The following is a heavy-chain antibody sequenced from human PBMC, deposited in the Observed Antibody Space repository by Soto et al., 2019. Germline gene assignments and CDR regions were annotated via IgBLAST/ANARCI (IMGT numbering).Heavy chain of an antibody. D-gene: IGHD5-12*01. CDR2: ISGSGGST. CDR3: AKAAWFGYSGYDYSYYYLDV. V-gene: IGHV3-23*01. CDR1: GFTFSSYA. Sequence: GGSLRLSCAASGFTFSSYAMSWVRQAPGKGLEWVSAISGSGGSTYYADSVKGRFTIYRDNSKNTLYLQMNSLRAEDTAVYYCAKAAWFGYSGYDYSYYYLDVWGKGTTVTVSS. J-gene: IGHJ6*03.